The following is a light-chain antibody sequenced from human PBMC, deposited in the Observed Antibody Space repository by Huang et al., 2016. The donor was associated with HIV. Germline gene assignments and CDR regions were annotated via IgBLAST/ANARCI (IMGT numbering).Light chain of an antibody. CDR3: QQYNDWPRS. J-gene: IGKJ1*01. Sequence: VMTQSPGSLSVAPGERATLSCRASQNLTTNLAWIQQKPGQAPRLLSYAASTRTGNFPARFSGSGSRTEFTLTISSLQSEDIAVYYFQQYNDWPRSFGQGTKVEIK. V-gene: IGKV3-15*01. CDR1: QNLTTN. CDR2: AAS.